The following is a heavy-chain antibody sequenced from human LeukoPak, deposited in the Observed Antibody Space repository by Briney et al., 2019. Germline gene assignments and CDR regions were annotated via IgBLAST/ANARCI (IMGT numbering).Heavy chain of an antibody. Sequence: PGRSLRLSCAASGFSCSSYGMHWVRQAPGKGLECVALICNDGSNKYYAESGKGSFTISRDNPKSSLYLHMISLRAEDTAMYSCASDRGYSYGHPFDYWGQGTLVTVSS. CDR1: GFSCSSYG. D-gene: IGHD5-18*01. CDR3: ASDRGYSYGHPFDY. J-gene: IGHJ4*02. CDR2: ICNDGSNK. V-gene: IGHV3-33*01.